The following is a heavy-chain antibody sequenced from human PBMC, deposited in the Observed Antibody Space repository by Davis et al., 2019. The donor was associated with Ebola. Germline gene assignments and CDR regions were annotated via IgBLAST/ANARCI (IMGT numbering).Heavy chain of an antibody. Sequence: SGPMLVKPTATLTLPRTVSGVSLNRARTGIHWIRPPPGQALQWLAHIFSTGEKSYAPSLTTRLTISRDTSKGQVVLTMTNVGPVDTATYYCARISGDSSGSYYYYGVDVWGPGATVTVSS. CDR3: ARISGDSSGSYYYYGVDV. D-gene: IGHD6-25*01. J-gene: IGHJ6*02. V-gene: IGHV2-26*01. CDR1: GVSLNRARTG. CDR2: IFSTGEK.